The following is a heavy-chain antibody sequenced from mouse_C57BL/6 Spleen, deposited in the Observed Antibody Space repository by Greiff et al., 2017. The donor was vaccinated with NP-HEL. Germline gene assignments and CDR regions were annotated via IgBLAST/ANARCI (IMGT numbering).Heavy chain of an antibody. Sequence: QVQLQQSGPELVKPGASVKLSCKASGYTFTSYDINWVKQRPGQGLEWIGWIYPRDGSTKYNEKFKGKATLTVDTSSSTAYMELHSLTSEDSAVYFCARSSFFYYDYDGLYAMDYWGQGTSVTVSS. J-gene: IGHJ4*01. CDR1: GYTFTSYD. D-gene: IGHD2-4*01. CDR2: IYPRDGST. V-gene: IGHV1-85*01. CDR3: ARSSFFYYDYDGLYAMDY.